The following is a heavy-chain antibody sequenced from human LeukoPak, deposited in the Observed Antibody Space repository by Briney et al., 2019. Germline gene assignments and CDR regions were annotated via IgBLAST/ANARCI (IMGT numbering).Heavy chain of an antibody. D-gene: IGHD2-8*01. Sequence: PGGSLGLSCAASRFTFSDYYMSWIRQAPGKGLEWVSYISSSSSYIYYADSVKGRFTISRDNAKNSLYLQMNSLRAEDTAVYYCARIKYCTNGVCYLLYGMDVWGQGTTVTVSS. J-gene: IGHJ6*02. CDR3: ARIKYCTNGVCYLLYGMDV. CDR2: ISSSSSYI. CDR1: RFTFSDYY. V-gene: IGHV3-11*06.